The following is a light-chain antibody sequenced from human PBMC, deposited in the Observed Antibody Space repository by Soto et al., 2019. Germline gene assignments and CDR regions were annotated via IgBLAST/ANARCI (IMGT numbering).Light chain of an antibody. CDR1: SSNIGAGYD. J-gene: IGLJ2*01. CDR2: GNS. CDR3: QSYDSSLSGVV. V-gene: IGLV1-40*01. Sequence: QSVLTQPPSVSGAPGQRVTISCTGSSSNIGAGYDVHWYQQLPGTAPKLLIYGNSNRPSGVPDRLSGSKSGTSASLAITGLQAEDEADYYCQSYDSSLSGVVFGGGTKLTGL.